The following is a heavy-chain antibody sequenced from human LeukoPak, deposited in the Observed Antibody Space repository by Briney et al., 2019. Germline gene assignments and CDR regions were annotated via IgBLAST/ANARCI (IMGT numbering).Heavy chain of an antibody. D-gene: IGHD3-3*01. V-gene: IGHV3-11*04. CDR1: GFTFSDYY. J-gene: IGHJ3*02. Sequence: GGSLRLSCAASGFTFSDYYMSWIRQAPGKGLEWVSYISSSGSTIYYADSVKGRFTISRDNAKNSLYLQMNGLRAEDTAVYYCASGLRFLEWLGAFDIWGQGTMVTVSS. CDR2: ISSSGSTI. CDR3: ASGLRFLEWLGAFDI.